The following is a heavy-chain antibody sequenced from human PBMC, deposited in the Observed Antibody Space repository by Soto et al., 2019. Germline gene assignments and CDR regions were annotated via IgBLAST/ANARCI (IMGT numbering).Heavy chain of an antibody. D-gene: IGHD2-15*01. CDR3: AKDRYYCSGGSCYVDAFDI. CDR1: GFTFSSYA. CDR2: ISGSGGST. Sequence: EVQLLESGGGLVQPGGSLRLSCAASGFTFSSYAMSWVRQAPGKGLEWVSVISGSGGSTYYADSVKGRFTISRDNSKHTLDQQMNRLRAEDTAVYYCAKDRYYCSGGSCYVDAFDIWGQGTMVTVSS. V-gene: IGHV3-23*01. J-gene: IGHJ3*02.